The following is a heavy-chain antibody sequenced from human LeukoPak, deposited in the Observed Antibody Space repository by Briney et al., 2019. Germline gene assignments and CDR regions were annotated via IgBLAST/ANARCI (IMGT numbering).Heavy chain of an antibody. V-gene: IGHV3-23*01. CDR1: GFTFSSYA. CDR2: ISGSGGST. CDR3: AKKHIVVVTAGAEHY. J-gene: IGHJ4*02. Sequence: PGGSLRLSCAASGFTFSSYAMSWVRQAPGKGQEWVSAISGSGGSTYYADSVKGRFTISRDNSKNTLYLQMNSLRAEDTAVYYCAKKHIVVVTAGAEHYWGQGTLVTVSS. D-gene: IGHD2-21*02.